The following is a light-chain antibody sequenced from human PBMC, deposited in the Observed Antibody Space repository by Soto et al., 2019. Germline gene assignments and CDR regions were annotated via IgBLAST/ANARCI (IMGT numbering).Light chain of an antibody. CDR1: QSISSY. CDR3: QQSYSTPIT. J-gene: IGKJ5*01. CDR2: AAS. V-gene: IGKV1-39*01. Sequence: DIQMTQSPSSLSASVGDRVTITCRASQSISSYLNWYQQKPGKAPNLLIYAASSLQSGVPSRFSGSGSGTDFTLTINSLHPEDFATYYCQQSYSTPITFGQGTRLEI.